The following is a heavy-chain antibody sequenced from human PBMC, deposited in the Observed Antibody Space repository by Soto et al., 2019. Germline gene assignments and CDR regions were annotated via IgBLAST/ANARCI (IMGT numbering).Heavy chain of an antibody. CDR1: GFTFSNYG. V-gene: IGHV3-30*18. D-gene: IGHD2-8*01. J-gene: IGHJ5*01. CDR2: ISYDGSHQ. CDR3: AKDPKCCTIGSHFLDNWFDS. Sequence: GGSLRLSCAASGFTFSNYGMHWARQTPGKGLEWVAVISYDGSHQFYTDSVKGRFTISRDNSKNTLYLQMNSLKTDDTAMYYCAKDPKCCTIGSHFLDNWFDSWGQGTLVTVSS.